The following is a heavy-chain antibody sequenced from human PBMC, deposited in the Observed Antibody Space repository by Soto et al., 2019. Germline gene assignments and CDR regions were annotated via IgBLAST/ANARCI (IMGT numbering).Heavy chain of an antibody. D-gene: IGHD3-22*01. CDR2: INNNSGRK. CDR1: RISFSSYT. CDR3: AKDGDYEYFDY. J-gene: IGHJ4*02. Sequence: PGGSLRLSCAAARISFSSYTMNWVRQAPGKGLEWVSSINNNSGRKYYADSVKGRFTISRDNSKNTLFLQMNSLKAEDTAVYFCAKDGDYEYFDYWGQGTQVTVS. V-gene: IGHV3-23*01.